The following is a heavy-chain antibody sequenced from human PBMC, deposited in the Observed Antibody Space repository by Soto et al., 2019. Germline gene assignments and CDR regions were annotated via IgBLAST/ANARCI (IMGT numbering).Heavy chain of an antibody. Sequence: ASVKVSCKASGYTFTSYGISWVRQAPGQGLEWMGWISAYNGNTNYAQKLQGRVTMTTDTSTSTAYMELRSLRSDDTAVYYCARDSMDYGNEYYFDYWGQGTLVTVSS. CDR1: GYTFTSYG. CDR2: ISAYNGNT. CDR3: ARDSMDYGNEYYFDY. V-gene: IGHV1-18*01. D-gene: IGHD4-4*01. J-gene: IGHJ4*02.